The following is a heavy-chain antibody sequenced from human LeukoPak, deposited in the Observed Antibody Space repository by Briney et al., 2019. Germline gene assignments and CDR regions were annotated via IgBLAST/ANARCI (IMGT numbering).Heavy chain of an antibody. CDR2: ISYDGSNK. D-gene: IGHD1-26*01. Sequence: GGSLRLSCAASGFTFSSYAMHGVREAPGKGREWVAVISYDGSNKYYADSVKGRFTISRDDSKNTLYLQMNSLRAEDTAVYYCARASDSGSYSVYSHFDYWGQGTLVTVSS. CDR1: GFTFSSYA. CDR3: ARASDSGSYSVYSHFDY. V-gene: IGHV3-30-3*01. J-gene: IGHJ4*02.